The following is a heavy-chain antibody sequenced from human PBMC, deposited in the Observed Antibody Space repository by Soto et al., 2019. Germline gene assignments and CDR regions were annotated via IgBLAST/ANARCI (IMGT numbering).Heavy chain of an antibody. CDR1: GGPISSSDYY. V-gene: IGHV4-30-4*01. J-gene: IGHJ4*02. D-gene: IGHD3-16*02. Sequence: SETLSLSCTVCGGPISSSDYYWSWIRQPPGKGLEGIGHIYYTGRTHSNPSIKSRLTISIEKSKNQFSLNLHSVPAADTAAYYCVRVNGYRSFLDCCGQGTLVTVSS. CDR2: IYYTGRT. CDR3: VRVNGYRSFLDC.